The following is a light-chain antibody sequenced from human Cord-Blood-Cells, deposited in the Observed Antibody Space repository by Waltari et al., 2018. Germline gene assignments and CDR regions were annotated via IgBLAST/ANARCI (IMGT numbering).Light chain of an antibody. Sequence: DIQMTQYPSSLSASVGDRVNITCRASQSIRSYLNWYQQKPGKAPKLLIYAASSLQSGVPSRFSGSGSGTDFTLTISSLQPEDFATYYCQQSYSTPFTFGPGTKVDIK. CDR3: QQSYSTPFT. CDR1: QSIRSY. V-gene: IGKV1-39*01. CDR2: AAS. J-gene: IGKJ3*01.